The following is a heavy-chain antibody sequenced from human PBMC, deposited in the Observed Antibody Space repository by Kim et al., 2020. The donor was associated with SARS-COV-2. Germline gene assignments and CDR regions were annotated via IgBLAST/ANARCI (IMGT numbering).Heavy chain of an antibody. V-gene: IGHV3-23*01. D-gene: IGHD6-19*01. Sequence: YADSVKGRFTSSRDKSKNTVTLQMNSLRAEDTAVYYCAKPPRGAVASSDYWGQGTLVTVSS. J-gene: IGHJ4*02. CDR3: AKPPRGAVASSDY.